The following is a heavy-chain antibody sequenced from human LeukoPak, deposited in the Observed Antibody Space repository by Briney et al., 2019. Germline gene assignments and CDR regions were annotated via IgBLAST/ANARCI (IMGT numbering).Heavy chain of an antibody. D-gene: IGHD1-26*01. CDR1: GGSISSYS. Sequence: SETLSLTCTVSGGSISSYSWSWIRQPPGKGLEWIGYIYYSGSTNYNPSLKSRVTISVDTSKNQFSLKLSSVTAADTAVYYCARELSGSRRWFDPWGQGTLVTVSS. CDR3: ARELSGSRRWFDP. V-gene: IGHV4-59*12. J-gene: IGHJ5*02. CDR2: IYYSGST.